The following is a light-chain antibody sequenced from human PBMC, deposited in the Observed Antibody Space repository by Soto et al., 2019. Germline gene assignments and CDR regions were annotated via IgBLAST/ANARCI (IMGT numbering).Light chain of an antibody. CDR3: QQYKNWPLIT. CDR2: DAS. J-gene: IGKJ5*01. CDR1: QSVSSN. V-gene: IGKV3-15*01. Sequence: EIVMTQSPATLSVSPGERATLSCRASQSVSSNLAWYQQKPGQAPRLLIYDASTRATGLPARFSGSGSGTEFTLTVSSLQSEDFAVYYCQQYKNWPLITFGQGTRLEMK.